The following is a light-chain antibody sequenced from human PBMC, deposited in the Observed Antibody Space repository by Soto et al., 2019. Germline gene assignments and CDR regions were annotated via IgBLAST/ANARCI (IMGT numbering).Light chain of an antibody. Sequence: TQSPGTLSLYPGDRATLSCRASQSISSNYLAWYQQKPGQSPRLLIYGASSRATGIPDRFSGRGSGTDFTLTISSLEPEDFATYFCQQYGISPRTFCQGTKVDI. CDR2: GAS. CDR1: QSISSNY. CDR3: QQYGISPRT. V-gene: IGKV3-20*01. J-gene: IGKJ1*01.